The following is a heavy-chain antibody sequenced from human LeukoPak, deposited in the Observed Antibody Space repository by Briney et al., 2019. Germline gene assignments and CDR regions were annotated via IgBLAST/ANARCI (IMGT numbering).Heavy chain of an antibody. J-gene: IGHJ4*02. D-gene: IGHD4-17*01. CDR3: ARDLPVYGDSTGHY. V-gene: IGHV1-2*02. CDR1: GYTFTGYY. CDR2: INPNSGGT. Sequence: ASVKVSCKASGYTFTGYYMHWVRQAPGQGLEWMGWINPNSGGTNYAQKFQGRVTMTRDMSISTAYMELRSLRSDDTAVYYCARDLPVYGDSTGHYWGQGTLVTVSS.